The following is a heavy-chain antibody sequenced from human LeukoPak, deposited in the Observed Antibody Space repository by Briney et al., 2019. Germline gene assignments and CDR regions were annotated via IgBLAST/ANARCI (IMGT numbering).Heavy chain of an antibody. J-gene: IGHJ6*03. Sequence: PSETLSLTCAVSGGSISSSNWWSWVRQPPGKGLEWIGEIYHSGSTNYNPSLKSRVTISVDKSKNQFSLKLSSVTAADTAVYYCARRYYDFWSGYYYYYYYVDVWGKGTTVTVSS. CDR2: IYHSGST. V-gene: IGHV4-4*02. CDR1: GGSISSSNW. CDR3: ARRYYDFWSGYYYYYYYVDV. D-gene: IGHD3-3*01.